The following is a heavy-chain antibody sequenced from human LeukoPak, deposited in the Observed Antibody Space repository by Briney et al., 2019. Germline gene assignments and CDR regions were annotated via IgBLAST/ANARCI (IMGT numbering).Heavy chain of an antibody. CDR2: ISSGSNTI. D-gene: IGHD3-10*01. J-gene: IGHJ4*02. CDR1: GFTFSSYE. V-gene: IGHV3-48*03. CDR3: ARDLSPVVRASPMGY. Sequence: PGGSLRLSCAASGFTFSSYEMSWVRQAPGKGLEWVSYISSGSNTIYYADSVKGRFTISRDNAKNSLYLQMNSLRAEDTAVYYCARDLSPVVRASPMGYWGQGTLVTVSS.